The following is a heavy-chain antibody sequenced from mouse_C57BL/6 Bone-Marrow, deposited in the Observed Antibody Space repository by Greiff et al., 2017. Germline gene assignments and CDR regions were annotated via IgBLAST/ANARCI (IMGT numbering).Heavy chain of an antibody. CDR3: ASFITTVGTFDY. J-gene: IGHJ2*01. CDR1: GYTFTSYW. Sequence: QVQLQQPGTELVKPGASVKLSCKASGYTFTSYWMHWVKQRPGQGLEWIGNINPSNGGTNYNEKFKSKATLTVDTSSSTAYMQLSSLTSEDSAVYYGASFITTVGTFDYWGQGTTLTGSS. CDR2: INPSNGGT. V-gene: IGHV1-53*01. D-gene: IGHD1-1*01.